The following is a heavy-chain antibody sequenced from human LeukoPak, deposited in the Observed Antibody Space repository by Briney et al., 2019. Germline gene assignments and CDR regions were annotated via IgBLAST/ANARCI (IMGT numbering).Heavy chain of an antibody. CDR1: GFIFNSYS. CDR3: VRDNRDAFDI. Sequence: PGGTLRLSCAASGFIFNSYSMNWVRQAPGKGLEWVSAISSSSSYKFNADSVKGRFTISRVNARNLLYLQMNSLRAEDTAVYYCVRDNRDAFDIWGQGTMVTVSS. J-gene: IGHJ3*02. V-gene: IGHV3-21*01. CDR2: ISSSSSYK.